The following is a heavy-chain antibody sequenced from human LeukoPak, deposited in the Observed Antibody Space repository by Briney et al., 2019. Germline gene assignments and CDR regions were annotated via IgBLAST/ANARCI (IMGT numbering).Heavy chain of an antibody. CDR2: INSDGSST. D-gene: IGHD6-13*01. CDR3: ARDGSSIAAAGTYYYYYMDV. V-gene: IGHV3-74*01. J-gene: IGHJ6*03. CDR1: GFTFSSYW. Sequence: PGGSLRLSCAASGFTFSSYWMHWVRQAPGKGLVWVSRINSDGSSTSYADSVKGRFTISRDNAKNTLYLQMNSLRAEDTAVYYCARDGSSIAAAGTYYYYYMDVWGKGTTVTVSS.